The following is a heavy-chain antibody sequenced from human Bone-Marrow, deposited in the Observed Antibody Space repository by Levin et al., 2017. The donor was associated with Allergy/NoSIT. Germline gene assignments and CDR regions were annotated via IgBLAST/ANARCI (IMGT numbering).Heavy chain of an antibody. CDR1: GFTFNTYS. V-gene: IGHV3-23*01. D-gene: IGHD2-2*01. CDR2: IGTAGITT. J-gene: IGHJ4*02. CDR3: AKKVVPMIGHHYFDY. Sequence: GGSLRLSCEASGFTFNTYSMTWVRQAPGKGLEWVSIIGTAGITTFYADSVKGRFTITRDNSKNMVYLQMNSLRVEDTAVYYCAKKVVPMIGHHYFDYWGRGTLVTVSS.